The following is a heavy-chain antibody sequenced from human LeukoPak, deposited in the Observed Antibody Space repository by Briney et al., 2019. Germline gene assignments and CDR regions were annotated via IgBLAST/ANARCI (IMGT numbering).Heavy chain of an antibody. CDR1: GGTFSSYA. CDR2: IVPIFGTA. D-gene: IGHD3-3*01. CDR3: ARDSGFWSGYGYGMDV. V-gene: IGHV1-69*13. J-gene: IGHJ6*02. Sequence: SVKVSCKASGGTFSSYAISWVRQAPGQGLEWMGGIVPIFGTANYAQKFQGRVTITADESTSTAYMELSSLRSEDTAVYYCARDSGFWSGYGYGMDVWGQGTTVTVSS.